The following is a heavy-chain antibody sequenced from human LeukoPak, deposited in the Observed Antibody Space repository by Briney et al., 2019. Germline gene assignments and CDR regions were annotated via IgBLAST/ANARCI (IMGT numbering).Heavy chain of an antibody. D-gene: IGHD4-17*01. J-gene: IGHJ4*02. CDR2: INSDGSST. CDR3: GRDLYGDDHTDY. Sequence: GGSLRLSCAASGFTFSNYWMHWVRQAPGMGLVWVSRINSDGSSTSYADSVKGRFTISRDNAKNTLYLQMNSLRAEDTAVYYCGRDLYGDDHTDYWGQGTLVTVSS. CDR1: GFTFSNYW. V-gene: IGHV3-74*01.